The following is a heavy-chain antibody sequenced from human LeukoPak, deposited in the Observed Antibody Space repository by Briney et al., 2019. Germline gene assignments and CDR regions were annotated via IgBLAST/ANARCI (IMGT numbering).Heavy chain of an antibody. Sequence: GGSLRLSCAASGFTFSSYSMNWVRQAPGKGLEWVSSISSSSSYIYYADSVKGRFTISRDNAKKSLYLQMNSLRAEDTAVYYCAGQWLAFDYWGQGTLVTVSS. V-gene: IGHV3-21*01. D-gene: IGHD6-19*01. CDR3: AGQWLAFDY. CDR1: GFTFSSYS. CDR2: ISSSSSYI. J-gene: IGHJ4*02.